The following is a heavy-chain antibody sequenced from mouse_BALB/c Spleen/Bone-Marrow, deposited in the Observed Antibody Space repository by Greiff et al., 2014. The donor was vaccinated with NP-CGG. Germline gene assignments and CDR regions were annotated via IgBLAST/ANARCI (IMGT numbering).Heavy chain of an antibody. CDR2: INPSNGRT. V-gene: IGHV1S81*02. J-gene: IGHJ2*01. CDR1: GYTFTSYW. Sequence: SGAELVKPGASVKLSCKASGYTFTSYWMHWVKQRPGQGLEWIGEINPSNGRTNYNEKFKSKATLTVDKSSSTAYMQLSSLTSEDPAVYYCAGPLDYWGQGTTLTVSS. CDR3: AGPLDY.